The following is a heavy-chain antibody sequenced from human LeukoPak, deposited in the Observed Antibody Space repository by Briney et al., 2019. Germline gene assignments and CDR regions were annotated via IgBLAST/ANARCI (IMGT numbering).Heavy chain of an antibody. CDR2: IYYSGNT. D-gene: IGHD3-22*01. V-gene: IGHV4-59*01. Sequence: SETLSLTCTVSGGSISSYYWSWIRQPPGKGLGWIGYIYYSGNTNYNPSLKSRVTISVDTSENQFSLKLSSVTAADTAVYYCASPMRSGVITHPPFDYWGQGTLVTVSS. CDR1: GGSISSYY. CDR3: ASPMRSGVITHPPFDY. J-gene: IGHJ4*02.